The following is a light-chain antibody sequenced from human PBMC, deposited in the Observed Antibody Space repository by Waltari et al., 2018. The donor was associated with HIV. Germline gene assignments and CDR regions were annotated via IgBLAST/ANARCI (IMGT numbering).Light chain of an antibody. J-gene: IGKJ2*03. CDR2: YAL. V-gene: IGKV6-21*01. CDR1: QDIGKA. CDR3: HQNRIVPYS. Sequence: EVVLIQSQEFQSVTPHETVSCTCRASQDIGKALFWYQQKRDQSPRVVVKYALEGVSGVSPRIRGNGSGTEFSLTITGLEADDVAMYCCHQNRIVPYSFGQGTKLEMK.